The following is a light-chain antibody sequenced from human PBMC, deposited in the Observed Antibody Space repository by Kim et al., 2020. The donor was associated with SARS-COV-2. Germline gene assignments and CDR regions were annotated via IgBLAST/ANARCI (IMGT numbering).Light chain of an antibody. CDR2: DVT. CDR3: TSFTTTAFWV. J-gene: IGLJ3*02. CDR1: SSDVGAYDY. Sequence: QSVLTQPASVSGSPGQSITISCTGTSSDVGAYDYVSWYQQQPGKAPKLVIYDVTDRPSGVSNRFSGSKSGNTASLTISGLQAEDEADYYCTSFTTTAFWVFGGGTQLTVL. V-gene: IGLV2-14*03.